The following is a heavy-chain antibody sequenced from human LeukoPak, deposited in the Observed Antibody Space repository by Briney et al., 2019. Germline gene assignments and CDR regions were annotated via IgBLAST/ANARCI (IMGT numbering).Heavy chain of an antibody. CDR2: ISSSGSTT. Sequence: GGSLRLSCAASGFTFSTYAMNWVRQAPGKGLEWVSYISSSGSTTYYADSVKGRFTISRDNSKNTLYLQMNSLRAEDTAVYYCAKDHLDCSSTSCYFGPKNWFDPWGQGTLVTVSS. J-gene: IGHJ5*02. D-gene: IGHD2-2*01. V-gene: IGHV3-23*01. CDR3: AKDHLDCSSTSCYFGPKNWFDP. CDR1: GFTFSTYA.